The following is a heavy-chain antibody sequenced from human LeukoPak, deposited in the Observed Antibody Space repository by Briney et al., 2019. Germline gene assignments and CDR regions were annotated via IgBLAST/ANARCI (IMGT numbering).Heavy chain of an antibody. CDR3: TTEKKWLRSADY. J-gene: IGHJ4*02. V-gene: IGHV3-15*01. D-gene: IGHD5-12*01. Sequence: GGSLRLSCAASGFTFSNAWMSWVRQAPGKGLEWVGRIKSKTDGGTTDYAAPVKGRFTISRDDSKNTLYLQMNSLKTEDTAVYLCTTEKKWLRSADYWGQGTLVTVSS. CDR2: IKSKTDGGTT. CDR1: GFTFSNAW.